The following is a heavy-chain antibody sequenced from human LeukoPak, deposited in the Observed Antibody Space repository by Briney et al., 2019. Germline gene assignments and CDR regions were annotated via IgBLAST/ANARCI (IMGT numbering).Heavy chain of an antibody. J-gene: IGHJ5*02. CDR2: IDPKSGDT. D-gene: IGHD1-26*01. V-gene: IGHV1-2*06. CDR3: ARDNGVGATTVWFDP. Sequence: GASVKVSCKASGYTFTGHYMHWVRQAPGQGLEWMGRIDPKSGDTNYAHKFQGRVTLTRDTSISTAYMELNRLRSDDTAVYYCARDNGVGATTVWFDPWGQGSLVTVSS. CDR1: GYTFTGHY.